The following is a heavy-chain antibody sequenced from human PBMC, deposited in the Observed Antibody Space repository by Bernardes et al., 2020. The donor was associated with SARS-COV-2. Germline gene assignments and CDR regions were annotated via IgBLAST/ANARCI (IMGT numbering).Heavy chain of an antibody. V-gene: IGHV4-59*08. CDR2: IYSGGST. J-gene: IGHJ4*02. CDR3: VRHRASGSYIDY. CDR1: GGSITNYY. D-gene: IGHD1-26*01. Sequence: SETLSLTCTVSGGSITNYYWSWIRQPPGKGLEWLAYIYSGGSTKYNPSLRSRVSISVDTSKNQFSLNLTSVTAADTAVYYCVRHRASGSYIDYWGQGTLVTVSS.